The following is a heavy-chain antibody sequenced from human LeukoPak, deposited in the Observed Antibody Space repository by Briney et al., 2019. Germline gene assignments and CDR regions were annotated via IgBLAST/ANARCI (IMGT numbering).Heavy chain of an antibody. Sequence: PSETLSLTCTVSGYSISSGYYWGWIRQPPGKGLEWIGSIYYSGSTYYNPSLKSRVTISVDTSKNQFSLKLSSVTAADTAVYYCARGTRYGRSYYFDYWGQGTLVTVSS. CDR2: IYYSGST. J-gene: IGHJ4*02. CDR3: ARGTRYGRSYYFDY. CDR1: GYSISSGYY. V-gene: IGHV4-38-2*02. D-gene: IGHD1-14*01.